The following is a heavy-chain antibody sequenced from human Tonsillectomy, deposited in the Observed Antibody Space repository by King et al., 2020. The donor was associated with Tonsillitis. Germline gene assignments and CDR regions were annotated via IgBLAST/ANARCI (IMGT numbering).Heavy chain of an antibody. CDR1: GFTFSGYG. Sequence: VQLVESGGGVVQPGRSLRLSCAASGFTFSGYGMHWVRQAPGKGLEWVALISDDGTRTYYADSVKGRFTISRDNSNNTLYLQMTSLRAEDTGVYYCARARLWSSGWGIDNWGQGTLVTVSS. V-gene: IGHV3-33*05. CDR2: ISDDGTRT. D-gene: IGHD6-19*01. CDR3: ARARLWSSGWGIDN. J-gene: IGHJ4*02.